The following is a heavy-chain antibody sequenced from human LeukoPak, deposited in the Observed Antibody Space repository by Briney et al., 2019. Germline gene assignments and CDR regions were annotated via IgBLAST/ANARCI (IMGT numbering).Heavy chain of an antibody. CDR2: INHSGST. CDR1: GGSFSGYY. V-gene: IGHV4-34*01. J-gene: IGHJ4*02. D-gene: IGHD6-13*01. CDR3: ARRASSWYFFFDY. Sequence: SETLSLTCAVYGGSFSGYYWSWIRQPPGKGLEWIGEINHSGSTNYNPSLKSRVTISVDTSKNQFSLKLSSVTAADTAVYYCARRASSWYFFFDYWGQGTLVTVSS.